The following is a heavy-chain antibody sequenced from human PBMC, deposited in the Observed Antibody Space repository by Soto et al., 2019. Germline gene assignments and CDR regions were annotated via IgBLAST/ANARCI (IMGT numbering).Heavy chain of an antibody. Sequence: QVQLVQSGAEVKKPGASVKVSCKASGYTFTSYDINWVRQATGQGLEWMGWMNPNSGNPGYAQKFHDSITMTTNTSISTAYMELSSLRSEDSAVYCCATQSTGTTSMDVWGRGSTVTVSS. CDR2: MNPNSGNP. V-gene: IGHV1-8*01. CDR3: ATQSTGTTSMDV. D-gene: IGHD2-2*01. CDR1: GYTFTSYD. J-gene: IGHJ6*02.